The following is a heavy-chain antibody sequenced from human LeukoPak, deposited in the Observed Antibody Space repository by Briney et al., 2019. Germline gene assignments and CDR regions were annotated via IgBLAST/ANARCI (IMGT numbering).Heavy chain of an antibody. V-gene: IGHV3-53*01. J-gene: IGHJ4*02. CDR1: GFDVSSNY. CDR3: ARVTYGSGTYGAFDY. CDR2: LYRDGTT. Sequence: GGSLRLSCVASGFDVSSNYMSWVRQAPGKGLDWVSLLYRDGTTYYAESVKGRFTISRDNSKNTLYLQMNSLRAEDTAVYYCARVTYGSGTYGAFDYWGQGTLVTVSS. D-gene: IGHD3-10*01.